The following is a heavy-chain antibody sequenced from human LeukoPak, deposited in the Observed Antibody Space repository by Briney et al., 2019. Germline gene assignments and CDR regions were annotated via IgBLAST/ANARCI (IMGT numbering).Heavy chain of an antibody. CDR1: GGSISSYY. V-gene: IGHV4-4*07. Sequence: SETLSLTCTVSGGSISSYYWSWIRQPAGEGLEWIGRIYTSGSTNYNPSLKSRVTMSVDTSKNQFSLKLSSVTAADTAVYYCARDGHHSSSWYGAWYYYGMDVWGQGTTVTVSS. D-gene: IGHD6-13*01. CDR2: IYTSGST. J-gene: IGHJ6*02. CDR3: ARDGHHSSSWYGAWYYYGMDV.